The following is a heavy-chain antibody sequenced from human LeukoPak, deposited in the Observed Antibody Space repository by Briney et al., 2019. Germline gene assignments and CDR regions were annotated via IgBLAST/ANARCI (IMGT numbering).Heavy chain of an antibody. CDR1: GGSFSGYY. CDR2: INHSGST. J-gene: IGHJ6*02. Sequence: PSETLSLTCAVYGGSFSGYYWSWIRQPPGKGLEWIGEINHSGSTNYNPSLKSRVTISVDTSKNQFSLKLSSVTAADTAVYYCARIKRITMVRGVTVTYYYYGMDVWGQGTTVTVSS. CDR3: ARIKRITMVRGVTVTYYYYGMDV. V-gene: IGHV4-34*01. D-gene: IGHD3-10*01.